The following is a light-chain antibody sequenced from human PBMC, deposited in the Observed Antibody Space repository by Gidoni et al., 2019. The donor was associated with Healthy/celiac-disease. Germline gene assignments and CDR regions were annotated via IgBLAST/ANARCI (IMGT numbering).Light chain of an antibody. V-gene: IGLV2-14*01. CDR2: EVS. CDR1: SSDVGGYNY. CDR3: SSYTSSSTPVV. J-gene: IGLJ2*01. Sequence: QSALTQPASASASPGQSLTISCTGTSSDVGGYNYVSWYQQHPGKAPKLMIYEVSNRPSGVSNRFSGSKAGNTASLAISGLQAEDEADYYCSSYTSSSTPVVFGGGTKLTVL.